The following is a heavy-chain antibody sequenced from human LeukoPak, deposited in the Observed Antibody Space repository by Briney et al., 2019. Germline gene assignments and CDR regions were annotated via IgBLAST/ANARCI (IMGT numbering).Heavy chain of an antibody. CDR1: GGSISSYY. Sequence: SETLSLTCTVSGGSISSYYWSWIRQPAGKGLEWIGRIYTIGSTDYNPSLKSRVTMSVDTSKNQFSLKLSSVTAADTAVYYCARGGRIAVGVYYFDYWGQGTLVTVSS. J-gene: IGHJ4*02. CDR2: IYTIGST. CDR3: ARGGRIAVGVYYFDY. D-gene: IGHD6-19*01. V-gene: IGHV4-4*07.